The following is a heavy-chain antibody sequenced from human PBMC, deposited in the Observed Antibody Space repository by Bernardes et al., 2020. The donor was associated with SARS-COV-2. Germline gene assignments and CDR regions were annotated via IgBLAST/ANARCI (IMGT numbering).Heavy chain of an antibody. CDR2: VSYGVHS. CDR3: ARDRRLVKDYYGTYYFEY. CDR1: GDSVTSDYKF. V-gene: IGHV4-61*01. J-gene: IGHJ4*02. Sequence: SEPLSLTCTVSGDSVTSDYKFWTWIRQSPGKGLEWLGYVSYGVHSKYNPALESRVTMTTDTTTSTAYMELTSLRSDDTAVYYCARDRRLVKDYYGTYYFEYWGQGTLITVSS. D-gene: IGHD3-10*01.